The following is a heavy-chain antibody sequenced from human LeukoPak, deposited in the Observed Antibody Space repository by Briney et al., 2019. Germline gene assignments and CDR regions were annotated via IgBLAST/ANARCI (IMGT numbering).Heavy chain of an antibody. J-gene: IGHJ5*02. V-gene: IGHV4-59*11. CDR2: IYYSGTT. CDR1: AGSISSHY. D-gene: IGHD2-2*01. CDR3: ARGIEVVPTTLDRNWFDP. Sequence: PSETLSLTCSVSAGSISSHYWSWIRQPPGKGLEWIGYIYYSGTTNYNPSLKSRVTISVDTSKNQFSLKLSSVTAADTAVYFCARGIEVVPTTLDRNWFDPWGQGTLVSVST.